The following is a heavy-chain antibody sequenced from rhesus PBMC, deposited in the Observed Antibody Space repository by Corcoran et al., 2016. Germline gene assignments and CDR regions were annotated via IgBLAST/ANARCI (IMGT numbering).Heavy chain of an antibody. CDR3: ARDRYWSDYYYWYFDL. D-gene: IGHD3-22*01. CDR2: FSGSGGST. Sequence: QVQLQESGPGLVKPSETLSLTCAVSGGSISSNYWSWIRQPPGKGLEWIGRFSGSGGSTDYNPSLKSRVTISTDTSKTQFSLKLSSVTAADTAVYYCARDRYWSDYYYWYFDLWGPGTPITISS. CDR1: GGSISSNY. V-gene: IGHV4-173*01. J-gene: IGHJ2*01.